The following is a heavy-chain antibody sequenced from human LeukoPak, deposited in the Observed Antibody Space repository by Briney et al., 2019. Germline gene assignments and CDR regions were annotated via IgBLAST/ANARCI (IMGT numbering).Heavy chain of an antibody. CDR3: ANNPAYGMDV. CDR1: GFTFSSYA. V-gene: IGHV3-23*01. CDR2: ISGSGGST. J-gene: IGHJ6*02. D-gene: IGHD1-14*01. Sequence: GGSLRLSCAASGFTFSSYAMSWVRQVPGKGLEWVSVISGSGGSTYYADSVKGRFTISRDNSKNTLYLQMNSLRAEDTAVYYCANNPAYGMDVWGQGTTVTVSS.